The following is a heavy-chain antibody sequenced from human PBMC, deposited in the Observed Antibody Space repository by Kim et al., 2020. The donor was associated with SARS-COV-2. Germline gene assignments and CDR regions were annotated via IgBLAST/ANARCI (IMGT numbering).Heavy chain of an antibody. J-gene: IGHJ4*02. CDR1: GYTFTGYY. CDR3: ARVGFSDYGGNSGLDY. D-gene: IGHD4-17*01. Sequence: ASVKVSCKASGYTFTGYYMHWVRQAPGQGLEWMGWINPNSGGTNYAQKFQGRVTMTRDTSISTAYMELSRLRSDDTAVYYCARVGFSDYGGNSGLDYWGQGTLVTVSS. V-gene: IGHV1-2*02. CDR2: INPNSGGT.